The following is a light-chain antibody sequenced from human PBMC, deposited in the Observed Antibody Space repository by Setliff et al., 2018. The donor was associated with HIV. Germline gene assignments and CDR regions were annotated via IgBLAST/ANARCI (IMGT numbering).Light chain of an antibody. V-gene: IGLV3-21*04. CDR1: NIGSKS. CDR2: YNS. Sequence: SYELTQPPSVSVAPGKTASTTCGGNNIGSKSVYWYQQKPGQAPVLVISYNSDRPSGTPERFSGSNSGNTATLTISRVEAGDEADYYCQVWDSSSDLHVGFGGGTKGTVL. J-gene: IGLJ2*01. CDR3: QVWDSSSDLHVG.